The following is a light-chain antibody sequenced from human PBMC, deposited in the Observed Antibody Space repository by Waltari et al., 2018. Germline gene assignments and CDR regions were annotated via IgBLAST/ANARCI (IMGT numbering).Light chain of an antibody. CDR1: QSVSSSY. J-gene: IGKJ2*01. CDR2: GAS. CDR3: QQYATSPYT. V-gene: IGKV3-20*01. Sequence: EIVLTQSPGTLSLSPGERATLSCRASQSVSSSYLAWYQQKPGQAPRPLIYGASSRATGIPERFSGSGSGTDFTLTINRLGPEDFAVYYCQQYATSPYTFGQGTKLEIK.